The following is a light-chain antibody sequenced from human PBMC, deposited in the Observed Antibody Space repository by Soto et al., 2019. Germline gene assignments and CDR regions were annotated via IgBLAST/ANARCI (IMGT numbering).Light chain of an antibody. V-gene: IGKV1-5*01. CDR2: DAS. CDR3: QQYNSYS. CDR1: QSISSW. J-gene: IGKJ1*01. Sequence: TLSATAGDRVTITCRASQSISSWLAWYQHKPGKAPKLLIYDASNLQSGVPSRFSGSGSGSEFTLTISSLQPDDFATYYCQQYNSYSFGQGTKVDI.